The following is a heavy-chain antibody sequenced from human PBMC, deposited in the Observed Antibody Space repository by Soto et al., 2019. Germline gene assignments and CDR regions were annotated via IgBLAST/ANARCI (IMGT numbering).Heavy chain of an antibody. D-gene: IGHD3-16*02. J-gene: IGHJ6*02. Sequence: EVQLLESGGGLVQPGGSLRLSCAASGFTFSSYAMSWVRQAPGKGLEWVSAISGSGGSTYYADSVKGRFTISRDNSKDTLSLQMNSLRAEDTAVYDCAKDKAAGWRITFGGVIRAVLSPTLYGMDVWGQGSTVTVSS. CDR1: GFTFSSYA. CDR3: AKDKAAGWRITFGGVIRAVLSPTLYGMDV. V-gene: IGHV3-23*01. CDR2: ISGSGGST.